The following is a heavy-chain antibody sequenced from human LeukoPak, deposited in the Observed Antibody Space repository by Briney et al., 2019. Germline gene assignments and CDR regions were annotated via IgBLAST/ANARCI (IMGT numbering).Heavy chain of an antibody. Sequence: GGSPRLSCAASGFTFSSHWMTWVRQAPGKGLEWVANIKEDGSGKKYVDSVKGRFTISRDNAKNSLYLQMNSLRAEDTAVYYCARVVLYYSYMDVWGKGTTVTVSS. CDR3: ARVVLYYSYMDV. V-gene: IGHV3-7*01. D-gene: IGHD6-13*01. CDR2: IKEDGSGK. J-gene: IGHJ6*03. CDR1: GFTFSSHW.